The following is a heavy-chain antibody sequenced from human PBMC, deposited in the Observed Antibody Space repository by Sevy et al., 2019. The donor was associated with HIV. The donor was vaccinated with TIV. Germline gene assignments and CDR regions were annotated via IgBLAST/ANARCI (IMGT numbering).Heavy chain of an antibody. Sequence: GGSLRLSCAASGFTFSSYSMNWVRQAPGKGLEWVSSISSSSSYIYYADSVKGRFTISRDNAKNSLYLQMNSLRAEDTAVYYCARVWFGESYFDYWGQGTLVTVSS. CDR3: ARVWFGESYFDY. D-gene: IGHD3-10*01. J-gene: IGHJ4*02. CDR1: GFTFSSYS. V-gene: IGHV3-21*01. CDR2: ISSSSSYI.